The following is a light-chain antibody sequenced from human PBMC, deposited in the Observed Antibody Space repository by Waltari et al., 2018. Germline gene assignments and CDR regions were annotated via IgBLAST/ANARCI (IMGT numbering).Light chain of an antibody. CDR3: ASWDDSIQGYV. V-gene: IGLV1-44*01. J-gene: IGLJ1*01. CDR2: TTN. Sequence: QSVLTHLPPASGTPVQRVAISSSGSYSNIGSHNVNWYQHLPGAAPTLLIYTTNQRPSEVPDRFSGSKSGTSASLVINGLQAEDEADYYCASWDDSIQGYVFGTGTKVTV. CDR1: YSNIGSHN.